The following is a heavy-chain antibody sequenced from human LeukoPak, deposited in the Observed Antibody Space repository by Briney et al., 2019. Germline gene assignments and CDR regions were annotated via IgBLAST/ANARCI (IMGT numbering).Heavy chain of an antibody. D-gene: IGHD3-16*02. CDR1: GFTVSSNY. CDR2: IKSKTDGGTT. V-gene: IGHV3-15*01. Sequence: GGSLRLSCAASGFTVSSNYMSWVRQAPGKGLEWVGRIKSKTDGGTTDYAAPVKGRFTISRDDSKNTLYLQMNSLKTEDTAVYYCTTDPITFGGVIVLDYWGQGTLVTVSS. CDR3: TTDPITFGGVIVLDY. J-gene: IGHJ4*02.